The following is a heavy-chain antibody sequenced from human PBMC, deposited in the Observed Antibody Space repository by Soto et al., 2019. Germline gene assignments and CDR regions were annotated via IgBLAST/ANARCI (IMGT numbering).Heavy chain of an antibody. V-gene: IGHV3-21*01. CDR2: ISSTSTYI. J-gene: IGHJ6*02. CDR1: EFTFSSYE. Sequence: GGSLRLSCVASEFTFSSYEMNWVRQAPGKGLEWVSSISSTSTYIYYADSVKGRFTISRDNAKNSLYLQMNSLRAEDTAVYYCARDPARSATYGMDVWGQGTTVTVSS. D-gene: IGHD6-25*01. CDR3: ARDPARSATYGMDV.